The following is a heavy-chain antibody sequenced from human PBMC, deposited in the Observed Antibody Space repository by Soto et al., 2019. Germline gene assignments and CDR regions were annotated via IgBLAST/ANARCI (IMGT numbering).Heavy chain of an antibody. V-gene: IGHV3-23*01. CDR2: ISGSGGSI. Sequence: SLRLSCAASGFTFCNYAMNWVRQATGQGLEWVSGISGSGGSIYYADSAKGRFTISRDNSKNTMYLQMNSLRAEDTAVYYCAKDGMVASGDYFAYWRQGTLVTVS. J-gene: IGHJ4*02. CDR3: AKDGMVASGDYFAY. D-gene: IGHD2-8*01. CDR1: GFTFCNYA.